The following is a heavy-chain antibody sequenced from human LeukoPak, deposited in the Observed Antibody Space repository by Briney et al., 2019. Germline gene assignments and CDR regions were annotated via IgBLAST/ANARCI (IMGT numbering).Heavy chain of an antibody. Sequence: SETLSLTCTVSGGSISSYYWSWIRLPPGKGLEWIGYVFDSGGTNYNPSLKSRVTVSVDTSKKQFSLKLSSVTAADTAVYYCARGYSSSWNYFDYWGQGTLVTVSS. CDR2: VFDSGGT. CDR3: ARGYSSSWNYFDY. J-gene: IGHJ4*02. D-gene: IGHD6-13*01. V-gene: IGHV4-59*01. CDR1: GGSISSYY.